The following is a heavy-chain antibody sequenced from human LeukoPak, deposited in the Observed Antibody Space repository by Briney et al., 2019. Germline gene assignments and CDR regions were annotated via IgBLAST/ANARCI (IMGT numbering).Heavy chain of an antibody. CDR1: GFTFSSYA. CDR2: ISYDGSNE. D-gene: IGHD6-19*01. J-gene: IGHJ4*02. CDR3: ARDRPYSSGWYYFDY. V-gene: IGHV3-30-3*01. Sequence: GGSLRLSCAASGFTFSSYAMHWVRQAPGKGLEWVAVISYDGSNEYYAGSVKGRFTISRDNSKNTLYLQMNSLRAEDTAVYYCARDRPYSSGWYYFDYWGQGTLVTVSS.